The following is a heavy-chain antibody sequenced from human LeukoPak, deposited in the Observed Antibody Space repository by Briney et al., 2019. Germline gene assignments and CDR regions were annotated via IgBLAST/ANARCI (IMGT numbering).Heavy chain of an antibody. D-gene: IGHD2-15*01. CDR3: AKDYCTGGSCYSGLDS. CDR1: GFTFSSYA. J-gene: IGHJ4*02. CDR2: ITGSGGST. V-gene: IGHV3-23*01. Sequence: GGSLRLSCAASGFTFSSYAMSWVRQAPGKWLEWVSTITGSGGSTYYADSVKGRFTISRDNSKNTLYLQMNGLRAEDTALYSCAKDYCTGGSCYSGLDSWGQGTLVTVSS.